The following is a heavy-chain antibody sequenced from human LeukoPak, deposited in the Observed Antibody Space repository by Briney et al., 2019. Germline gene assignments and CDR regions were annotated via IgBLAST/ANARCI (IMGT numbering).Heavy chain of an antibody. Sequence: SETLSLTCTVSVGSISNYYWSWIRQPPGKGLEWIGCIYYSGSTDYNPSLKSRVTISLDTSKNQFSLNLSSVTAADTAVYYCARAGRSWSAGYYFDYWGQGTLVTVSS. V-gene: IGHV4-59*01. CDR1: VGSISNYY. CDR3: ARAGRSWSAGYYFDY. J-gene: IGHJ4*02. D-gene: IGHD6-13*01. CDR2: IYYSGST.